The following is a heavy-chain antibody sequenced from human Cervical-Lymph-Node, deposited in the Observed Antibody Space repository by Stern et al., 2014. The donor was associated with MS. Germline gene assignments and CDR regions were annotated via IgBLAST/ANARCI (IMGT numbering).Heavy chain of an antibody. CDR1: GGTFSSFP. Sequence: VQLLESGAEVKKPGSSVKISCKASGGTFSSFPMNWVRQAPGQRLEWMGRINPSSGRGNYAQKFQGRVTITADASTGTTYMELSSLRAEDTAVYYCARDDRGVYSGGDSSFAFDIWGQGTMVTVSS. CDR3: ARDDRGVYSGGDSSFAFDI. J-gene: IGHJ3*02. CDR2: INPSSGRG. D-gene: IGHD2-21*02. V-gene: IGHV1-69*18.